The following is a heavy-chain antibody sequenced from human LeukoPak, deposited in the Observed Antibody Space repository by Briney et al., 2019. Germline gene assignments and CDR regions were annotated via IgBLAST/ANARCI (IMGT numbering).Heavy chain of an antibody. J-gene: IGHJ5*02. CDR3: ARVEEAAGKGNGNWFDP. CDR2: INPNSGGT. CDR1: GYTFTGYY. Sequence: GASVKVPCKASGYTFTGYYMHWVRQAPGQGLEWMGWINPNSGGTNYAQKFQGRVTMTRDTSISTAYMELSRLRSDDTAVYYCARVEEAAGKGNGNWFDPWGQGTLVTVSS. D-gene: IGHD6-13*01. V-gene: IGHV1-2*02.